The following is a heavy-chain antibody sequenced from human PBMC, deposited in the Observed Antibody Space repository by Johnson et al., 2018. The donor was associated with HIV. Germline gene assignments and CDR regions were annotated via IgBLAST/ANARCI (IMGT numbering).Heavy chain of an antibody. J-gene: IGHJ3*02. CDR3: ARDKGRGAFDI. CDR1: GFTFSSYG. CDR2: IWYDGSNK. Sequence: QMLLVESGGGVVQPGRSLRLSCAASGFTFSSYGMHRVRPAPGKGLEWVAVIWYDGSNKYYADSVKGRFTISRDNSKNTLYLQMNSLRAEDTAVYYCARDKGRGAFDIWGQGTMVTVSS. V-gene: IGHV3-33*01. D-gene: IGHD3-10*01.